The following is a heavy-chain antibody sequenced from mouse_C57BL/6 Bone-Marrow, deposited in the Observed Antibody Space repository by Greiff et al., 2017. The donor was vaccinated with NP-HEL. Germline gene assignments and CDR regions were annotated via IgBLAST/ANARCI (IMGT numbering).Heavy chain of an antibody. Sequence: EVKVVESGGGLVKPGGSLKLSCAASGFTFSSYTMSWVRQTPEKRLEWVATISGGGGNTYYPDSVKGRFTISRDNAKNTLYLQMSSLRSEDTALYYCARHRTGRFAYWGQGTLVTVSA. CDR1: GFTFSSYT. CDR2: ISGGGGNT. J-gene: IGHJ3*01. V-gene: IGHV5-9*01. D-gene: IGHD4-1*01. CDR3: ARHRTGRFAY.